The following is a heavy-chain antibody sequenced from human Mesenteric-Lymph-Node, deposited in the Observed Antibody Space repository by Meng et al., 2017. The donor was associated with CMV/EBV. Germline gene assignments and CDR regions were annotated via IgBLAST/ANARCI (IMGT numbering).Heavy chain of an antibody. J-gene: IGHJ5*02. CDR3: ARAGCSSTSCYFAGWLDP. CDR1: GVTFSSYS. D-gene: IGHD2-2*01. V-gene: IGHV3-21*01. CDR2: ISSSSSYI. Sequence: GGSLRLSCAASGVTFSSYSMNWVRQAPGKGLEWVSSISSSSSYIYYADSVKGRFTISRDNAKNSLYLQMNSLRAEDTAVYYCARAGCSSTSCYFAGWLDPWGQGTRVTAPQ.